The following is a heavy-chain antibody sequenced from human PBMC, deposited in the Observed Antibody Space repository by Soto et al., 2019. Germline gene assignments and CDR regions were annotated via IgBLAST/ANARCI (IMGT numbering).Heavy chain of an antibody. CDR1: GGSISSYY. V-gene: IGHV4-59*08. CDR3: ARHAYSSSDGWFDP. Sequence: QVQLQESGPGLVKPSETLSLTCTVSGGSISSYYWSWIRQPPGKGLELIGYSYYSGSTNYKPSLKSRVTISVDTSKNQFSLKMSSVTAADTAVYYCARHAYSSSDGWFDPWGQGTLVTVSS. D-gene: IGHD6-6*01. CDR2: SYYSGST. J-gene: IGHJ5*02.